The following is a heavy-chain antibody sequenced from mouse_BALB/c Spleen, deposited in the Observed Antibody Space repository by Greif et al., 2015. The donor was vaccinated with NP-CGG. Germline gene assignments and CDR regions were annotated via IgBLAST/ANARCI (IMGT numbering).Heavy chain of an antibody. V-gene: IGHV1-63*02. D-gene: IGHD2-1*01. CDR2: IYPGGGYT. CDR3: ARGCYYGSHWYFDV. Sequence: VQLQQSGAELVRPGTSVKISCKASGYTFTNYWLGWVKQRPGHGLEWIGDIYPGGGYTNYNEKFKGKATLTADTSSSTAYMQLSSLTSEDSAVYFCARGCYYGSHWYFDVWGAGTTVTVSS. CDR1: GYTFTNYW. J-gene: IGHJ1*01.